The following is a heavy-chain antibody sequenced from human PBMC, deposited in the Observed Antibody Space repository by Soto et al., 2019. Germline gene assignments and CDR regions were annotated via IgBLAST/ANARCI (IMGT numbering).Heavy chain of an antibody. J-gene: IGHJ4*02. CDR3: ARDLTSDIVVVPAAMLDY. V-gene: IGHV1-69*01. Sequence: QVQLVQSGAEVKKPGSSVKVSCKASGGTFSSYAISWVRQAPGQGLEWMGGIIPIFGTANYAQKFQGRVTITADESTSTAYMELSSLRSEDTAVYYCARDLTSDIVVVPAAMLDYWGQGTLVTVSS. D-gene: IGHD2-2*01. CDR1: GGTFSSYA. CDR2: IIPIFGTA.